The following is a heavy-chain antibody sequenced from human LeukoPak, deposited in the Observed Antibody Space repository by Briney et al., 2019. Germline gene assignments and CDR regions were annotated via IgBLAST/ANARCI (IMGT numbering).Heavy chain of an antibody. CDR3: AGHHPRNTVDF. CDR1: GGSISSYY. V-gene: IGHV4-59*08. J-gene: IGHJ4*02. D-gene: IGHD2/OR15-2a*01. Sequence: SETLSLTCTVSGGSISSYYWSWIRQPPGKGLEWIAYISDIGSINYNPSLKSRVAISLDTSKNQFSLKLSSVTAADTAVYYCAGHHPRNTVDFWGQGTLVTVSS. CDR2: ISDIGSI.